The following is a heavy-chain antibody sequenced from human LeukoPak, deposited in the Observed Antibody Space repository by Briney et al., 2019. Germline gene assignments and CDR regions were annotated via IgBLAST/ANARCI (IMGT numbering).Heavy chain of an antibody. D-gene: IGHD3-10*01. Sequence: ASVKASCKASGYTFTSYGISWVRQAPGQGLEWMGWISAYNGNTNYAQKLQGRVTMTTDTSTSTAYMELRSLRSDDTAVYYCARGGGITMVRGVIIIRYYFDYWGQGTLVTVSS. J-gene: IGHJ4*02. CDR3: ARGGGITMVRGVIIIRYYFDY. CDR1: GYTFTSYG. V-gene: IGHV1-18*01. CDR2: ISAYNGNT.